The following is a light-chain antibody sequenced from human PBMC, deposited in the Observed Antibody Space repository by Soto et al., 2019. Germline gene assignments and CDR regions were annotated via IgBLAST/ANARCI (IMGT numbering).Light chain of an antibody. CDR1: QSVSSTY. CDR2: GAS. V-gene: IGKV3-20*01. CDR3: QQYGSSPRS. Sequence: EIVVTQSPGTLSLSPGERATLSCRASQSVSSTYLAWYQHKLGQAPRLLIYGASSKASGIPDRFSGSGSGTDFTLTISRLEPEDFAVYYCQQYGSSPRSFGQGTKVEVK. J-gene: IGKJ1*01.